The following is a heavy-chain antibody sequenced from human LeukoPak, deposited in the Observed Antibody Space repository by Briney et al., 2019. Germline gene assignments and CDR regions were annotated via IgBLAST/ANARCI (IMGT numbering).Heavy chain of an antibody. D-gene: IGHD2-2*01. CDR1: GFTFSSYA. CDR3: VSAVPASICY. CDR2: ISDSGGST. J-gene: IGHJ4*02. V-gene: IGHV3-23*01. Sequence: GGSLRLSCAASGFTFSSYAMSWVRQAPGKGLEWVSGISDSGGSTYYADSVKGRFTISRDNSKNTLYLQMNSLRAEDTAVYYCVSAVPASICYWGQGTLVTVSS.